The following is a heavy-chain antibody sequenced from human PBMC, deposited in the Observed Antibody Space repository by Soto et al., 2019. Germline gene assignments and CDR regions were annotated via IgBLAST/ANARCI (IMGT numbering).Heavy chain of an antibody. V-gene: IGHV3-30-3*01. CDR2: ISYDGSDA. CDR1: GFTLSTYA. J-gene: IGHJ4*02. Sequence: QEQLVESGGGVVQPGRSLRLSCAASGFTLSTYAMHWVRQAPGKGLEWVTVISYDGSDAYYADSVKGRFTISRDNSKNTLYLQMNSLRPEDTAVYYCARALPYRYIDYWGQGTLVTVSS. CDR3: ARALPYRYIDY. D-gene: IGHD3-16*02.